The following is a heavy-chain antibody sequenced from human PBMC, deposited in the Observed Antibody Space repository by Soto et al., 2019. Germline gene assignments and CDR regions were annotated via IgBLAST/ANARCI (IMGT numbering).Heavy chain of an antibody. D-gene: IGHD3-3*01. V-gene: IGHV4-4*02. CDR2: IYHIGST. J-gene: IGHJ6*02. CDR1: GASINSANW. Sequence: QVLLEESGPGLVRPSGTLSLTCSVSGASINSANWWVWVRQPPGKGLEWIGEIYHIGSTTYNPSLKSRATISVDKSKNQFSLIVTSVTAADTAVYYCAKRYDFWSGRWYGLGAWGQGTTVTVSS. CDR3: AKRYDFWSGRWYGLGA.